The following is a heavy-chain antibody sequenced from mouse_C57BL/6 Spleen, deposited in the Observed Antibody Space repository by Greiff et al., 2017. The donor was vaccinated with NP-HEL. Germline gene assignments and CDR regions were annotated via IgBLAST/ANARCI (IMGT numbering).Heavy chain of an antibody. CDR3: ARRGYDGYYAMDY. D-gene: IGHD2-3*01. CDR2: IYPGGGYT. V-gene: IGHV1-63*01. CDR1: GYTFTNYW. J-gene: IGHJ4*01. Sequence: QVQLQQSGAELVRPGTSVKMSCKASGYTFTNYWIGWAKQRPGHGLEWIGDIYPGGGYTNYNEKFKGKATLTADKSSSTAYMQFSSLTSEDSAIYYCARRGYDGYYAMDYWGQGTSVTVSS.